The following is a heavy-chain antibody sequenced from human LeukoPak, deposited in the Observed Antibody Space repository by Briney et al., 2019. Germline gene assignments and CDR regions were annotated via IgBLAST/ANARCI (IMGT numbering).Heavy chain of an antibody. V-gene: IGHV3-7*01. Sequence: GGSLRLSCAASGFTFSSYEMNWVRQAPGKGLEWVGNIQPDGSEGYPVDSVKGRFTISRDNAKNSLYLQMNSLRAEDTAVYYCARDCSSTSCYQAFDYWGQGTLVTVSS. D-gene: IGHD2-2*01. J-gene: IGHJ4*02. CDR3: ARDCSSTSCYQAFDY. CDR2: IQPDGSEG. CDR1: GFTFSSYE.